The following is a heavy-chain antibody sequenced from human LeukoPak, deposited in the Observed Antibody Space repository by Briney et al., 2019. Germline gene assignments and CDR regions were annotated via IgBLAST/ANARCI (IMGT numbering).Heavy chain of an antibody. CDR1: GDSISRGYS. V-gene: IGHV4-38-2*02. CDR3: AREDYYNSGGYYLDY. CDR2: IYHSGST. D-gene: IGHD3-22*01. Sequence: SETLSLTCTVSGDSISRGYSWGWIRQPPGKGLEWIGNIYHSGSTNYSPSLKSRVTISVDTSKNQFSLKLSSVTAADTAVYFCAREDYYNSGGYYLDYWGQGTLVTVSS. J-gene: IGHJ4*02.